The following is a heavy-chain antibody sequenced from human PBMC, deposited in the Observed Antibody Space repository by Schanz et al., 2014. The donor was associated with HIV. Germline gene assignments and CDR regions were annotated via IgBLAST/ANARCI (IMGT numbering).Heavy chain of an antibody. CDR2: IYYSGST. Sequence: QVQLQQWGAGLLKPSETLSLTCAVYGGPFSANMWSWIRQSPGKGLEWIGYIYYSGSTSYNPSLKSRVTISVDTSKDQFSLKLSSVTAADTAVYYCAGRGVILNAVDVWGQGTMVTVSS. D-gene: IGHD2-21*01. V-gene: IGHV4-34*11. J-gene: IGHJ3*01. CDR3: AGRGVILNAVDV. CDR1: GGPFSANM.